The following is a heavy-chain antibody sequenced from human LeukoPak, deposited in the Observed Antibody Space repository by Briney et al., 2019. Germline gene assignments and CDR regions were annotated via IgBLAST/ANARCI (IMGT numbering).Heavy chain of an antibody. CDR2: INHRGDT. V-gene: IGHV4-38-2*01. J-gene: IGHJ4*03. CDR3: ARGPTISETGYFDY. D-gene: IGHD1-1*01. Sequence: SETLSLTCVVSGYSVSSGYYWGWIRQSPGKGLEWIAEINHRGDTNYNPSVKSRVSISVDTSKNQFSLKVTSLTAADTAVYYCARGPTISETGYFDYWGQGTLVTVSS. CDR1: GYSVSSGYY.